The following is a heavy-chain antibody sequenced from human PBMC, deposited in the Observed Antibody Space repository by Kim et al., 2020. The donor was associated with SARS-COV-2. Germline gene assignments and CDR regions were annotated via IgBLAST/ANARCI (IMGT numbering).Heavy chain of an antibody. Sequence: SETLSLTCTVSGGSISSGSYYWSWIRQPAGKGLEWIGRIYTSGSTNYNPSLKSRVTISVDTSKNQFSLKLSSVTAADTAVYYCARERFGRAHIVVVPAAMDYYYYGMDVWGQGTTVTVSS. CDR3: ARERFGRAHIVVVPAAMDYYYYGMDV. J-gene: IGHJ6*02. CDR2: IYTSGST. D-gene: IGHD2-2*01. CDR1: GGSISSGSYY. V-gene: IGHV4-61*02.